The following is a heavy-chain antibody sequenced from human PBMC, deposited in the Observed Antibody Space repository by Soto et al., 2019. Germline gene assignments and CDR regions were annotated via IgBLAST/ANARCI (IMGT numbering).Heavy chain of an antibody. CDR3: ARGIAAAGPKLDY. CDR1: GFTFSSYS. D-gene: IGHD6-13*01. Sequence: EVQLVESGGGLVQPGGSLRLSCAASGFTFSSYSMNWVRQAPGKGLEWVSYISSAPTTIYYADSVKGRFTISRDNAKNSLYLQMNSLRADDTAVYYCARGIAAAGPKLDYWGQGTLVTVSS. V-gene: IGHV3-48*01. CDR2: ISSAPTTI. J-gene: IGHJ4*02.